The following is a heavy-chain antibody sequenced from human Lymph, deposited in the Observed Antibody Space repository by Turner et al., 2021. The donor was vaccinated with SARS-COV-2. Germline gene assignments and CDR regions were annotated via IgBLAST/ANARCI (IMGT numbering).Heavy chain of an antibody. D-gene: IGHD7-27*01. CDR2: ISYDGSNK. J-gene: IGHJ4*02. CDR3: ARSGPNFDF. Sequence: QVQLVEPGGGVVQPGRSLRLSCAASGFTFSSYAMNWVRQAPGKGLEWVTLISYDGSNKYYADSVKGRFTISRDNSKNTLYLQMNSLRAEDTAVYYCARSGPNFDFWGQGTLVTVSS. CDR1: GFTFSSYA. V-gene: IGHV3-30-3*01.